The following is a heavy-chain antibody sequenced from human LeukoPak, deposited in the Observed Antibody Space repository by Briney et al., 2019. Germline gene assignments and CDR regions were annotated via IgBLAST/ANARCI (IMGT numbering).Heavy chain of an antibody. CDR1: GYTFTSYG. J-gene: IGHJ4*02. D-gene: IGHD3-10*01. CDR2: ISAYNGNT. Sequence: ASVKVSCKASGYTFTSYGISWVRQAPGQGLEWMGWISAYNGNTNYAQKFQGRVTITRDTSASTAYMELSSLRSEDTAVYYCAWGLWFGESYFDYWGQGTLVTVSS. V-gene: IGHV1-18*01. CDR3: AWGLWFGESYFDY.